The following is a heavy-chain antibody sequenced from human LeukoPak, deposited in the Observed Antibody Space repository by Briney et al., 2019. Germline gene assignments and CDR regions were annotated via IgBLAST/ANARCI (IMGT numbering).Heavy chain of an antibody. CDR3: ARSAAGKGP. J-gene: IGHJ5*02. CDR2: ISPDNGDT. Sequence: ASVKVSCKASGYTFTSYDINWVRQAPGQGLEWMGWISPDNGDTIYTQNLQGRLTMTTDTSTSTAYMELRSLRSDDTAVYYCARSAAGKGPWGQGTLVTVSS. D-gene: IGHD6-13*01. CDR1: GYTFTSYD. V-gene: IGHV1-18*01.